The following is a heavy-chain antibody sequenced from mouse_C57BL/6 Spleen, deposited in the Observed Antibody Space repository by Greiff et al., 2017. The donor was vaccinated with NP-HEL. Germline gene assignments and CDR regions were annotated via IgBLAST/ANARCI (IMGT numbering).Heavy chain of an antibody. CDR1: GFTFSSYA. V-gene: IGHV5-4*01. J-gene: IGHJ4*01. CDR3: ARDRLLRGAMDD. CDR2: ISDGGSYT. D-gene: IGHD2-3*01. Sequence: EVKLVESGGGLVKPGGSLKLSCAASGFTFSSYAMSWVRQTPEKRLEWVATISDGGSYTSYPDNVTGRFTISRDNAKNNLYLQMSHLKSEDTAMYYCARDRLLRGAMDDGGKGTSVTVAS.